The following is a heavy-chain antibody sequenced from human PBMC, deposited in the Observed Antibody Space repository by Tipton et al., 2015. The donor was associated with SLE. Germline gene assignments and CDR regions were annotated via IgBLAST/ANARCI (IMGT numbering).Heavy chain of an antibody. CDR1: GFTFSSYW. CDR3: ARDRGDFYYYYGMDV. D-gene: IGHD3-16*01. Sequence: SLRLSCAASGFTFSSYWMHWVRQAPGKGLVWVSRINSDGSSTSYADSVKGRFTISRDNAKNSLYLQMNSLRAEDTAVYYCARDRGDFYYYYGMDVWGQGTTVTVSS. V-gene: IGHV3-74*01. CDR2: INSDGSST. J-gene: IGHJ6*02.